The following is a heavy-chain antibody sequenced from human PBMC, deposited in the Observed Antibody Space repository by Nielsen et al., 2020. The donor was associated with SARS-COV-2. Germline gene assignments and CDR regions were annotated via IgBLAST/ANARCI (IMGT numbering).Heavy chain of an antibody. CDR2: INPNSGGT. D-gene: IGHD1-1*01. Sequence: ASVKVSCKASGYTFTGYYMHWVRQAPGQGLEWMGRINPNSGGTNYAQKFQGRVTMTRDTSISTAYMELSRLRSDDTAVYYCAREGIWKGSDAFDIWGQGTMVTVSS. J-gene: IGHJ3*02. CDR1: GYTFTGYY. V-gene: IGHV1-2*06. CDR3: AREGIWKGSDAFDI.